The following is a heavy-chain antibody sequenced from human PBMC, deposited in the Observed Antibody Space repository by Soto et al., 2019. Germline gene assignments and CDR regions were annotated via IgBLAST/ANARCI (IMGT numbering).Heavy chain of an antibody. CDR2: INHSGST. Sequence: VQLQQWGAGLLKPSETLSLTCAVYGGSFTGYYWSWIRQPPGKGLEWIGEINHSGSTNYNPSLKSRVTISVDTSKNQFSLKLSSVTAADTAVYYCARGWGAVADYWGQGTLVTVSS. CDR3: ARGWGAVADY. D-gene: IGHD6-19*01. V-gene: IGHV4-34*01. CDR1: GGSFTGYY. J-gene: IGHJ4*02.